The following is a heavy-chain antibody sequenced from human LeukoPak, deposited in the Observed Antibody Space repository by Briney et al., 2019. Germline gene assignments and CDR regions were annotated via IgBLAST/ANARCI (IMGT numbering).Heavy chain of an antibody. CDR2: ISWDGTT. V-gene: IGHV3-43*01. CDR1: GFTFEDYT. Sequence: PGGSLRLSCVASGFTFEDYTMHWVRQAPGKTLEWVSLISWDGTTYYTDSVKGRSTISRDNSKNSLYLQMDTLRSEDTAFYYCVKDLSYESSGHVLEYWGQETLVTVSS. J-gene: IGHJ4*02. CDR3: VKDLSYESSGHVLEY. D-gene: IGHD3-22*01.